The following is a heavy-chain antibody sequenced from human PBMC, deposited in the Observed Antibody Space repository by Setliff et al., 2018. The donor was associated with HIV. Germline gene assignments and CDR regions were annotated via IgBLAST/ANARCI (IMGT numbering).Heavy chain of an antibody. J-gene: IGHJ2*01. V-gene: IGHV4-4*09. Sequence: KPSETLSLTCTVSGGSISGYHWNWLRQTPGKGLEWIGYIYTSRGTNYNHSLRTRVIISVDTSNQFSLKLTTVTAADAAVYYCTGDTGYILSGYRPHWYFDLWGRGTLVTVSS. CDR3: TGDTGYILSGYRPHWYFDL. D-gene: IGHD3-9*01. CDR2: IYTSRGT. CDR1: GGSISGYH.